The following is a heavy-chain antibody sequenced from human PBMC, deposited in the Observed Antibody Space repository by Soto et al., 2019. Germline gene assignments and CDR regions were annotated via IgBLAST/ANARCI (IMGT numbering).Heavy chain of an antibody. J-gene: IGHJ4*02. CDR1: GGRISSGGYA. D-gene: IGHD3-3*01. CDR3: ARTIFGVVSRYFDY. V-gene: IGHV4-30-2*01. Sequence: PLSLTWAGSGGRISSGGYAWSWIRQPPGKGLEWIGYIYHSGSTYYNPSLKSRVTISVDRSKNQFSLKLSSVTAADTAVYYWARTIFGVVSRYFDYWGQGTLVTVSS. CDR2: IYHSGST.